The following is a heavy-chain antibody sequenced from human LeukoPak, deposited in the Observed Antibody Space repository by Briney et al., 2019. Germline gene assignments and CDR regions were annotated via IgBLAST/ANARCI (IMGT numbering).Heavy chain of an antibody. CDR1: GFTFCNYW. CDR2: IKSDGSST. Sequence: GGSLRLSCAASGFTFCNYWMDWVRQAPGQALMWVSRIKSDGSSTTYADSVKGRFTISRDNAKNTLYLQMNSLRAEDTAVYYCSRDSLSSCGGDCYSGLDVWGQGTTVTVSS. CDR3: SRDSLSSCGGDCYSGLDV. J-gene: IGHJ6*02. D-gene: IGHD2-21*02. V-gene: IGHV3-74*01.